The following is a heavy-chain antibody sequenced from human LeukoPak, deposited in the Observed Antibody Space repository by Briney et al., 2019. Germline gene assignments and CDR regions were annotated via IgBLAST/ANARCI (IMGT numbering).Heavy chain of an antibody. V-gene: IGHV3-48*01. J-gene: IGHJ4*02. CDR2: ISSSSTTI. CDR1: GFTFTTYN. D-gene: IGHD6-13*01. Sequence: GESLRLSCVVSGFTFTTYNMNWVRQAPGKGLEWVSYISSSSTTIYYADSVKGRFTISRDNAKNSLYLHMNALGAEDTAVYYCARSLSSWYLYYFDYWGQGTLVTVSS. CDR3: ARSLSSWYLYYFDY.